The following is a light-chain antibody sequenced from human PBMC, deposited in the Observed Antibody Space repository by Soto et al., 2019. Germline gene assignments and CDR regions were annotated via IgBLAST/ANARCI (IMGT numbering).Light chain of an antibody. CDR1: QTISSY. J-gene: IGKJ2*02. V-gene: IGKV1-39*01. CDR3: QQSHGIPCT. CDR2: AAS. Sequence: DIQMTQSPPSLSASVGDRVTITCRASQTISSYLNWYQQKPGKAPKLLIYAASTLQSGVPSRFSGSGSGKDFALTISSPQPEDFATYYCQQSHGIPCTFGQGTKLESK.